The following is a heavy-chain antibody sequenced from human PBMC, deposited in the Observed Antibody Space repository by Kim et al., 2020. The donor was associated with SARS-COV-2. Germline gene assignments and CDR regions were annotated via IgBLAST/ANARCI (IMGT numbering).Heavy chain of an antibody. CDR1: GFTFSSYA. J-gene: IGHJ4*02. Sequence: GGSLRLSCSASGFTFSSYAMHWVRQAPGKGLEYVSAISSNGGSTYYADSVKGRFTISRDNSKNTLYLQMSSLRAEDTAVYYCVKEDLPAAMWSGGFDYWGQGTLVTVSS. V-gene: IGHV3-64D*09. CDR3: VKEDLPAAMWSGGFDY. CDR2: ISSNGGST. D-gene: IGHD2-2*01.